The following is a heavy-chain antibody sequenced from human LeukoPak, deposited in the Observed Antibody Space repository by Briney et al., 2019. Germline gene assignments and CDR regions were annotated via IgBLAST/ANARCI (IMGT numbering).Heavy chain of an antibody. D-gene: IGHD6-19*01. V-gene: IGHV3-53*01. CDR3: ARVVGSGWYLDY. J-gene: IGHJ4*02. CDR2: IYSGGST. Sequence: GGSLRLSCAASGFTVSSNYMSWVRQAPGKGLEWVSVIYSGGSTYYADSVKGRFTISRDNSKNTLYLQMSSLRAEDTAVYYCARVVGSGWYLDYWGQGTLVTVSS. CDR1: GFTVSSNY.